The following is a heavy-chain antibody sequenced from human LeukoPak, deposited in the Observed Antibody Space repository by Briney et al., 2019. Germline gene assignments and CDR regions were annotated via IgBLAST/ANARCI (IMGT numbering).Heavy chain of an antibody. CDR1: GFTVSSNY. CDR3: ARSGGAANFDS. Sequence: PGGSLRLSCAASGFTVSSNYMSWVRQAPGKGLEWVSVIYSGGTTCYADSVKGRFIISRDNSKNTLFLQMNSLRAEDTAMYYCARSGGAANFDSWGQGALVTVSS. J-gene: IGHJ4*02. V-gene: IGHV3-53*01. D-gene: IGHD5-18*01. CDR2: IYSGGTT.